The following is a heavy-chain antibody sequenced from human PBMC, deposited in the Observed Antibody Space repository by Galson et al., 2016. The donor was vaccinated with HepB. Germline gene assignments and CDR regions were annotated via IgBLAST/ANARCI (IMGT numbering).Heavy chain of an antibody. D-gene: IGHD6-25*01. CDR2: ISYDGSKK. CDR3: ARDRRTAARQTYWYFDL. CDR1: GFTFSSYA. J-gene: IGHJ2*01. Sequence: SLRLSCAASGFTFSSYAMHWVRQAPGEGLEWVALISYDGSKKYFADSVKGRFTISRDNSKDTLYLQVNSLRPEDTAVYFCARDRRTAARQTYWYFDLWGRGTLVTVSS. V-gene: IGHV3-30-3*01.